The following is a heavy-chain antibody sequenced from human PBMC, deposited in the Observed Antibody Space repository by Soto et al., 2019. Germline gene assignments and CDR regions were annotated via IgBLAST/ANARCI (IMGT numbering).Heavy chain of an antibody. CDR1: GYTFTSYG. D-gene: IGHD6-6*01. CDR2: ISAYNGNT. V-gene: IGHV1-18*01. Sequence: QVQLVQSGAEVKKPGASVKVSCKASGYTFTSYGISWVRQAPGQGLEWMGWISAYNGNTNYAQKLQGRGTMTTDPSTSTAYMELRSLRSDDTAVYYCARPLQYSSSLGRVYYYYGMDVWGQGTTVTVSS. J-gene: IGHJ6*02. CDR3: ARPLQYSSSLGRVYYYYGMDV.